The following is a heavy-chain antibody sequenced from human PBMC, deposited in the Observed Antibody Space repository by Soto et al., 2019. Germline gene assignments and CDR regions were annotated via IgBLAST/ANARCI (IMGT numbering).Heavy chain of an antibody. CDR2: ISSSSSYI. V-gene: IGHV3-21*01. J-gene: IGHJ4*01. D-gene: IGHD3-22*01. CDR1: GFPFSSYS. CDR3: ARDSHYYDSSRYSALVS. Sequence: GGFLRLSCAASGFPFSSYSMNWVRQAPGKGLEWVSSISSSSSYIYYADSVKGRFTISRDNAKNSLYLQMNSLRAEDTAVYYCARDSHYYDSSRYSALVSRGQGIIVTVGS.